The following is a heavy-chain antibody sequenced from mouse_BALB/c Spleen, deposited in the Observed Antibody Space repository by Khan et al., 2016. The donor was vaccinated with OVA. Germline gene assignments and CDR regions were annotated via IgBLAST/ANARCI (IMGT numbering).Heavy chain of an antibody. CDR3: AKNYRYDVYFDY. J-gene: IGHJ2*01. D-gene: IGHD2-14*01. CDR2: IYPFNDDT. CDR1: GYTFTSYV. V-gene: IGHV1S136*01. Sequence: VQLQQSGPGLVKPGASVKMSCKASGYTFTSYVMHWLRQKPGQGLEWIGYIYPFNDDTKYNEKFKGKATLTSDKSSSTAYMELSSLTSEDSAVYYCAKNYRYDVYFDYWGQGTTLTVPS.